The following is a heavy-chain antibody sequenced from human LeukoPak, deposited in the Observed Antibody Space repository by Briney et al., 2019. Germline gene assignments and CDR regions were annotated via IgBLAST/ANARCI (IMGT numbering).Heavy chain of an antibody. J-gene: IGHJ4*02. D-gene: IGHD3-22*01. CDR2: ISGSGDST. V-gene: IGHV3-23*01. CDR1: GFTFNNYA. Sequence: GGSLRLSCAASGFTFNNYAMSWVRQAPGKGLEWVSGISGSGDSTYYADSVKGRFTISRDNSMDTLYLQMNSLRAEDTAVYYCAKGLYDSSGYYRTPGDYWGQGTLVTVSS. CDR3: AKGLYDSSGYYRTPGDY.